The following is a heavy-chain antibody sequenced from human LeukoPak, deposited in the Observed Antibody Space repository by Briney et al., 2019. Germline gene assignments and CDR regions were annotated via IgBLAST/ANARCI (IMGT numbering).Heavy chain of an antibody. J-gene: IGHJ3*02. Sequence: PGGSLRLSCAASGFTFSSYSMNWVRQAPGKGLEWVSCISNTNSYIYYADSVKGRFTISRDNAKNSLYLQMNSLRAEDTAVYYCARDAFDIWGQGKMVTVSS. CDR1: GFTFSSYS. V-gene: IGHV3-21*01. CDR2: ISNTNSYI. CDR3: ARDAFDI.